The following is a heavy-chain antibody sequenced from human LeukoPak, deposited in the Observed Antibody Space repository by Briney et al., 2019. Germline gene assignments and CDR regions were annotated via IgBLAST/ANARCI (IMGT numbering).Heavy chain of an antibody. J-gene: IGHJ5*02. CDR3: ARIDGVVMRKEYNWFDP. D-gene: IGHD3-3*01. Sequence: SETLSLTCTVSGGSLSSGGYYWSWIRQHPGKGLEWIGYIYYSGSTYYNPSLKSRVTISVDTSKNQFSLKLSSVTAADTAVYYCARIDGVVMRKEYNWFDPWGQGTLVTVSS. CDR2: IYYSGST. CDR1: GGSLSSGGYY. V-gene: IGHV4-31*03.